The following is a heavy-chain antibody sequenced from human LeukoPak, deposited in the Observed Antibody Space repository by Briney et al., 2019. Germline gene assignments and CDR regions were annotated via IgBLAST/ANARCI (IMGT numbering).Heavy chain of an antibody. J-gene: IGHJ3*02. CDR1: GGTFSSYA. CDR3: ARDYIAAAGTFPPGAFDI. Sequence: ASVKVSFKASGGTFSSYAISWVRQAPGQGLEWMGGIIPIFGTANYAQKFQGRVTITADESTSTAYMELSSLRSEDTAVYYCARDYIAAAGTFPPGAFDIWGQGTMVTVSS. CDR2: IIPIFGTA. V-gene: IGHV1-69*13. D-gene: IGHD6-13*01.